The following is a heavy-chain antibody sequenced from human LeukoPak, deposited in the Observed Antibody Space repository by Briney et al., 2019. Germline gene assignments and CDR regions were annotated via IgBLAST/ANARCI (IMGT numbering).Heavy chain of an antibody. J-gene: IGHJ3*02. CDR3: ATEGGSGSYYGDDAFDM. Sequence: PGGSLRLSCEASGSSFTNTWMSWVRQAPGKGLEWVGRVKSKADDGTTDYAAPVQGRLTISRDDSKNTLSLQMNSLKTEDTAVYYCATEGGSGSYYGDDAFDMWGQGTMVTVSS. CDR1: GSSFTNTW. D-gene: IGHD3-10*01. V-gene: IGHV3-15*01. CDR2: VKSKADDGTT.